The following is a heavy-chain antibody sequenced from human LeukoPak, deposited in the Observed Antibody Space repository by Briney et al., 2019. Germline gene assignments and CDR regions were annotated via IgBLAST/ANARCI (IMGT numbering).Heavy chain of an antibody. J-gene: IGHJ3*02. Sequence: PGGSLRLSCVASGFSFRDYDMHWVRQPPGKGLEWVAFIRYDGSTSYYAESVKGRLTISRDNSKNTLYLQIDSLRPEDTAVYYCAILSYSSSWYDWNDAFDIWGQGTMVTVSS. D-gene: IGHD6-13*01. CDR2: IRYDGSTS. CDR1: GFSFRDYD. V-gene: IGHV3-30*02. CDR3: AILSYSSSWYDWNDAFDI.